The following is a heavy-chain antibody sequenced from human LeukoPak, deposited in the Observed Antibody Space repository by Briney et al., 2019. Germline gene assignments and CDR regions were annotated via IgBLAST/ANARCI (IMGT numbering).Heavy chain of an antibody. CDR1: GGSFSSYY. Sequence: PSETLSLTCAVYGGSFSSYYWSWIRQPPGKGLEWIGYIYYSGSTNYNPSLKSRVTISVDTSKNQFSLKLSSVTAADTAVYYCARDREYYDSSGYSYWYFDLWGRGTLVTVSS. J-gene: IGHJ2*01. D-gene: IGHD3-22*01. CDR3: ARDREYYDSSGYSYWYFDL. CDR2: IYYSGST. V-gene: IGHV4-59*01.